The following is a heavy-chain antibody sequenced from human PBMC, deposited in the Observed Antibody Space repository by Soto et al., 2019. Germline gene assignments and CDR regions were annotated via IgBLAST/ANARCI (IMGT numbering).Heavy chain of an antibody. CDR3: ASPSNRYYYDSSGYPFDY. Sequence: QVQLVQSGAEVKKPGSSVKVSCKASGGTFSSCAISWVRQAPGQGLEWMGGIIPIFGTANYAQKFQGRVTITADESTSTAYMELSSLRSEDTAVYYCASPSNRYYYDSSGYPFDYWGQGTLVTVSS. V-gene: IGHV1-69*01. J-gene: IGHJ4*02. D-gene: IGHD3-22*01. CDR1: GGTFSSCA. CDR2: IIPIFGTA.